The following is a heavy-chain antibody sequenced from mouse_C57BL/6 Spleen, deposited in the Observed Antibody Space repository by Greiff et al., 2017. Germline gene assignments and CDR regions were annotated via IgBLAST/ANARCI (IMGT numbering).Heavy chain of an antibody. CDR2: IWSGGST. J-gene: IGHJ4*01. CDR3: AKGKRYARDY. CDR1: GFSLTSYG. V-gene: IGHV2-4*01. Sequence: VKLQESGPGLVQPSQSLSITCTVSGFSLTSYGVHWVRQPPGKGLEWLGVIWSGGSTDYNAAFISRLSISKDNSKSQVFFKMNSLQADDTAIYYCAKGKRYARDYWGQGTSVTVSS.